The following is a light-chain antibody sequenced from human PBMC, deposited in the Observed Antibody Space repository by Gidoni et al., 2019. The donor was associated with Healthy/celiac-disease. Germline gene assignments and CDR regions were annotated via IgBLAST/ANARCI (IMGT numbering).Light chain of an antibody. J-gene: IGKJ2*01. Sequence: DIQMTQSPSTLSASVGDRVTITCRASQSISSWLAWYQQKPGKAPKLLIYAASSLESGVPSRFSGSGSGTEFTLTISSLQPDDFATYYCQQYNSYPYTFXXXTKLEIK. CDR1: QSISSW. CDR2: AAS. CDR3: QQYNSYPYT. V-gene: IGKV1-5*01.